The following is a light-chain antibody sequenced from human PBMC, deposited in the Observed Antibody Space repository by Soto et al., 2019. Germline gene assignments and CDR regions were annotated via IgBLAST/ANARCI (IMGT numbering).Light chain of an antibody. Sequence: QSALTQPRSVSGSPGQSVTISCTGTSSDVGGYNYVSWYQQHPGKAPKLMIYVVSKRPSGVPDRFSGSKSGNTASLTISGLQAEDEADYYCCSYAGSYTFGVFGTGTKVTVL. CDR2: VVS. J-gene: IGLJ1*01. V-gene: IGLV2-11*01. CDR1: SSDVGGYNY. CDR3: CSYAGSYTFGV.